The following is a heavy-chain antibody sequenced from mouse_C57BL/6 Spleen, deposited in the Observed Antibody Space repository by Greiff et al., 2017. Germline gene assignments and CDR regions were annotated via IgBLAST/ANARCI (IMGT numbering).Heavy chain of an antibody. CDR3: ARRGYCYGSSGWDFDV. J-gene: IGHJ1*03. Sequence: VQLQQPGAELVMPGASVKLSCKASGYTFTSYWMHWVKQRPGQGIEWIGEIDPSDSYTNYNQKFKGKSTLTVDKSSSTAYMQLSSLTSEDSAVYYCARRGYCYGSSGWDFDVWGTGTTVTVSS. CDR2: IDPSDSYT. V-gene: IGHV1-69*01. CDR1: GYTFTSYW. D-gene: IGHD1-1*01.